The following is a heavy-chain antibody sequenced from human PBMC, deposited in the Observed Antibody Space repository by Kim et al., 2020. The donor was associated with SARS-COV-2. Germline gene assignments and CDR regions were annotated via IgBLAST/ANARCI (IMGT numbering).Heavy chain of an antibody. CDR1: GGSINSYY. J-gene: IGHJ5*01. V-gene: IGHV4-59*08. CDR2: IYYSGNT. D-gene: IGHD6-19*01. CDR3: ARLLGRYSSGWYGGFDS. Sequence: SETLSLTCTVSGGSINSYYWSWIRQSPGKGLEWIGYIYYSGNTNYNPFLKSRVTVSVDTSKNQFSLRLTSVTAADTAVYYCARLLGRYSSGWYGGFDSWGQGTLVTVSS.